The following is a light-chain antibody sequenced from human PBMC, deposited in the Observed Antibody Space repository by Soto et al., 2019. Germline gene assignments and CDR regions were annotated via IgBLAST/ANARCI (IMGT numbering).Light chain of an antibody. Sequence: EIVLTQSPATLSSSPGERATLSCRASQSVSSFLSWFHQKPGQAPRLLIYDASNRANGLPARFSGSGYGTDFTLTISSLEPEDFAVYYCQQCSSSPPLTFGGGTQVEIK. V-gene: IGKV3-11*01. CDR1: QSVSSF. J-gene: IGKJ4*01. CDR3: QQCSSSPPLT. CDR2: DAS.